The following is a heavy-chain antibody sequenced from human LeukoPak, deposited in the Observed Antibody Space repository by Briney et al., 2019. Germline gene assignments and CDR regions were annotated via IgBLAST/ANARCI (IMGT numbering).Heavy chain of an antibody. CDR2: IYYSGSA. V-gene: IGHV4-61*08. CDR1: GGSISSGDYY. J-gene: IGHJ3*02. CDR3: ARERRAFDI. Sequence: PSETLSLTCTVSGGSISSGDYYWSWIRQPPGKGLEWIGYIYYSGSANYNPSLKSRVTISVDTSKNQFSLKLSSVTAADTAVYYCARERRAFDIWGQGTMVTVSS.